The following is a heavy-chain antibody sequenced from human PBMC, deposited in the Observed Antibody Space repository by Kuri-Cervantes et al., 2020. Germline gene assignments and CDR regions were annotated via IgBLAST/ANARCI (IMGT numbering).Heavy chain of an antibody. CDR1: GFTFSSYG. J-gene: IGHJ4*02. CDR3: ARDDGYNYSYFDY. CDR2: IWYDGSNK. D-gene: IGHD5-24*01. V-gene: IGHV3-33*01. Sequence: GGSLRLSCAASGFTFSSYGMHWVRQAPGKGLEWVAVIWYDGSNKYYADSVKGRFTISRDNSKNTLYLQMNSLRAEDTAVYYCARDDGYNYSYFDYWGQGTLVTVSS.